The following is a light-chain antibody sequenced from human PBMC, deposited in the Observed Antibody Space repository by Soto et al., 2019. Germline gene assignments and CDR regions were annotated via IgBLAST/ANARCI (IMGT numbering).Light chain of an antibody. CDR2: WTS. CDR3: QQYYAAPLT. J-gene: IGKJ4*01. V-gene: IGKV4-1*01. CDR1: QSLLYGSNSKRD. Sequence: DIVMTQSPDSLAVSLGERATISGKSSQSLLYGSNSKRDLAWYQQKPGQPPKLLFYWTSIRESGVPDRFGGSGSGTYFTLSISSLQAKDVEVYYCQQYYAAPLTFGGGTKVEIK.